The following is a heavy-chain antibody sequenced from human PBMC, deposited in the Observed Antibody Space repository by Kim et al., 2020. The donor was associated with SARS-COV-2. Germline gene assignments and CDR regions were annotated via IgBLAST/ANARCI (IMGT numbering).Heavy chain of an antibody. J-gene: IGHJ5*02. D-gene: IGHD3-16*01. CDR3: TTDYVDP. Sequence: DGGTTDYAAPVKGRFTLSRDDSKNTLYLQMNSLKTEDTAVYYCTTDYVDPWGQGTLVTVSS. CDR2: DGGTT. V-gene: IGHV3-15*01.